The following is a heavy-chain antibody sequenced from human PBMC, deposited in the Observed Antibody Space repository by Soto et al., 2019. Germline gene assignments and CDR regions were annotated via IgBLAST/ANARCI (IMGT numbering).Heavy chain of an antibody. D-gene: IGHD3-3*01. J-gene: IGHJ4*02. CDR2: ISYDGSNK. CDR3: AKGEGGTIFGVVIISSSPDFDY. V-gene: IGHV3-30*18. CDR1: GFTFSSYG. Sequence: GGSLRLSCAASGFTFSSYGMHWVRQAPGKGLEWVAVISYDGSNKYYADSVKGRFTISRDNSKNTLYLQMNSLRAEDTAVYYCAKGEGGTIFGVVIISSSPDFDYWGQGTLVTVSS.